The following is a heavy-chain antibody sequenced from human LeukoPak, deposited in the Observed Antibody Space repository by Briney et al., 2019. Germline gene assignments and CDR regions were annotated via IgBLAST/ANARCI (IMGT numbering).Heavy chain of an antibody. J-gene: IGHJ4*02. CDR3: AKPATYYDILTGYDY. CDR2: ISGSGGRT. V-gene: IGHV3-23*01. Sequence: GGSLRLSCAASGFTFSSYAMSWVRQAPGKGLEWVSAISGSGGRTDYADSVKGRLTISRDNSKNSLYLQMISLRAEDTALHYCAKPATYYDILTGYDYWGQGTLVTVSS. CDR1: GFTFSSYA. D-gene: IGHD3-9*01.